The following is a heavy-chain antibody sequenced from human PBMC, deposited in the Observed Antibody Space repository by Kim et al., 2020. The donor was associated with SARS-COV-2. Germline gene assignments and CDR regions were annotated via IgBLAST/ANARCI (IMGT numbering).Heavy chain of an antibody. V-gene: IGHV3-23*03. Sequence: GGSLRLSCAASGFTFSSYAMSWVRQAPGKGLEWVSVIYSDGSSTYYADSVKGRFTISRDNSKNTLYLQMSSLRAEDTVLYYCAKDRYTSPGFFDYWVQVTLVTVSS. D-gene: IGHD5-18*01. CDR2: IYSDGSST. CDR3: AKDRYTSPGFFDY. J-gene: IGHJ4*02. CDR1: GFTFSSYA.